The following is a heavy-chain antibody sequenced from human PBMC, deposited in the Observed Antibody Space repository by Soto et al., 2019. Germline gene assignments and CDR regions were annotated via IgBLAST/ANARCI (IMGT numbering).Heavy chain of an antibody. CDR1: GGSISSGGYY. CDR3: ARELVYGRNPADAFDI. D-gene: IGHD3-10*01. V-gene: IGHV4-31*03. Sequence: QVQLQESGPGLVKPSQTLSLTCTVSGGSISSGGYYWSWIRQLPGKGLEWIGYIYYSGRTYYNPALKSRVTISLDTSNNQFSLKLTAVTAADRAVYFCARELVYGRNPADAFDIWGQGTLVTVSS. CDR2: IYYSGRT. J-gene: IGHJ3*02.